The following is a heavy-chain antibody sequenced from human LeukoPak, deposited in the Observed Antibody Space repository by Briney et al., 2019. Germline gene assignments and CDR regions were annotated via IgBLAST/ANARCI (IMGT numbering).Heavy chain of an antibody. Sequence: SQTLSLTCTVSGGSISSGDRYWSWIRQSPGKGLEWIGYIYSTGNTYYNPSLKSRVIISVDTSKNQFSLELNSVTAADTAVYYCARDSYSYGYGGFDYWGQGILVTISS. CDR2: IYSTGNT. V-gene: IGHV4-30-4*01. D-gene: IGHD5-18*01. CDR3: ARDSYSYGYGGFDY. CDR1: GGSISSGDRY. J-gene: IGHJ4*02.